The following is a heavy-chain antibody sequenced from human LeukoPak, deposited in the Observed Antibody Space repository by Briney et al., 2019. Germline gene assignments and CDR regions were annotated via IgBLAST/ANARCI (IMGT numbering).Heavy chain of an antibody. V-gene: IGHV4-61*05. CDR1: GGSISSSSYS. Sequence: SETLSLTCTVSGGSISSSSYSWGWIRQPPGKGLEWIGNIYYSGSTNYNPSLKNRVTISVDTSKNQFSLKLSSVTAADTAVYYCARGGSSSSRWLIAFDIWGQGTMVTVSS. CDR3: ARGGSSSSRWLIAFDI. J-gene: IGHJ3*02. CDR2: IYYSGST. D-gene: IGHD6-6*01.